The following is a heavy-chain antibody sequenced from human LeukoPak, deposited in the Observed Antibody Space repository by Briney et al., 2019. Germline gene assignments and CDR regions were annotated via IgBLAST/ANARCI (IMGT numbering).Heavy chain of an antibody. J-gene: IGHJ6*03. CDR3: ARGANWGSDYYYYYYMDV. V-gene: IGHV4-30-2*01. CDR1: GGSISSGGYS. Sequence: SDTLSLTCAVSGGSISSGGYSWSWIRQPPGKGLEWIGYIYHSGSTYYNPSLKSRVTISVDRSKNQFSLKLSSVTAADTAVYYCARGANWGSDYYYYYYMDVWGKGTTVTVSS. CDR2: IYHSGST. D-gene: IGHD7-27*01.